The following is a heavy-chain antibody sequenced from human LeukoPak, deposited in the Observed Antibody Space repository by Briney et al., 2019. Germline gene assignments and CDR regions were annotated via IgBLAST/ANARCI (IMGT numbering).Heavy chain of an antibody. Sequence: ASVKVSCKASGGTFSSYAISWVRQAPGQGLEWMGGIIPIFGTANYVQKFQGRVTITTDESTSTAYMELSSLRSEDTAVYYCASTSGIAARTTYFDYWGQGTLVTVSS. J-gene: IGHJ4*02. CDR1: GGTFSSYA. CDR2: IIPIFGTA. CDR3: ASTSGIAARTTYFDY. V-gene: IGHV1-69*05. D-gene: IGHD6-13*01.